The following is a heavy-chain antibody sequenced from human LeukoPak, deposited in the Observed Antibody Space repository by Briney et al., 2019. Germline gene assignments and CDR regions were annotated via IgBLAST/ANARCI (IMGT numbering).Heavy chain of an antibody. J-gene: IGHJ4*02. CDR1: GFTFSSYA. Sequence: PGGSLRLSCAASGFTFSSYAMSWVRQAPGKGLEWVSVIYSGGSTYYADSVKGRFTISRDNSKNTLYLQMNSLRAEDTAVYYCASRREYSSSWYYFDYWGQGTLVTVSS. V-gene: IGHV3-66*01. D-gene: IGHD6-13*01. CDR3: ASRREYSSSWYYFDY. CDR2: IYSGGST.